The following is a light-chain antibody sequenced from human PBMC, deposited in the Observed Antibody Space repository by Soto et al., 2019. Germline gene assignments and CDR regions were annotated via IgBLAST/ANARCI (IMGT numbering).Light chain of an antibody. CDR2: EVS. Sequence: QSALTQPASVYGSPGQSITISCTGTSSDVGGYNYVSWYHQHPGKAPKLMIYEVSNRPSGVSNRFSGSKSGNTASLTISGLQAEDEADYYCSSYTSSSIYVFGTGTKLTVL. CDR3: SSYTSSSIYV. J-gene: IGLJ1*01. CDR1: SSDVGGYNY. V-gene: IGLV2-14*01.